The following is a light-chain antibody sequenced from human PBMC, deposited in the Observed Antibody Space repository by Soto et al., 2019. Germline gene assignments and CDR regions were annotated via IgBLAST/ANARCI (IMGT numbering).Light chain of an antibody. CDR3: QQYNDYWT. CDR1: QGISSY. CDR2: DAS. Sequence: IQLTQSPSFLSASVGDRVTITCRASQGISSYLAWYQQKPGKAPKLLICDASTLQSGVPSRFSGSGSGTEFTLTISSLQPDDFATYYCQQYNDYWTFGQGTKVDIK. V-gene: IGKV1-9*01. J-gene: IGKJ1*01.